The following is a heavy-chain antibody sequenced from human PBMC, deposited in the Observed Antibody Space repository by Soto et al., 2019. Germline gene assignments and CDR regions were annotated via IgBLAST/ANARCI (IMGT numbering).Heavy chain of an antibody. CDR3: ARSGDNYNRLDY. Sequence: GGSLRLSCEGSGFTFSDYYISWIRQAPGKGLEWISYSSNSGTFSRYADSVKGPFSISRDNTKNLLYLQMNSLRAEDTAVYYCARSGDNYNRLDYWGQGTPVTVSS. D-gene: IGHD1-1*01. CDR2: SSNSGTFS. CDR1: GFTFSDYY. J-gene: IGHJ4*02. V-gene: IGHV3-11*06.